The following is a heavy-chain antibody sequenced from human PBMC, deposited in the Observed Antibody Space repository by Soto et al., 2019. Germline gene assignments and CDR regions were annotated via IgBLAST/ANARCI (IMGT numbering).Heavy chain of an antibody. Sequence: EVQLVESGGGLVQPGGSLRLSCAASGFTFSSYNMNWVRQAPGEGLEWVSYISSRSSTIFYADSVKGRFTISRDNAKNSLYLQMNSLRAEDTAVYYCARIGYSSWIDYWGQGTLVTVSS. CDR1: GFTFSSYN. CDR3: ARIGYSSWIDY. V-gene: IGHV3-48*01. J-gene: IGHJ4*02. D-gene: IGHD6-6*01. CDR2: ISSRSSTI.